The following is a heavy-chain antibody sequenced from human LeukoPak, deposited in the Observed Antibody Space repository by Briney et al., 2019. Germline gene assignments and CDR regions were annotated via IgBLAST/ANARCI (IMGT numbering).Heavy chain of an antibody. CDR1: GYTFTSYG. CDR3: ARDRPQIAARGAGGFDY. J-gene: IGHJ4*02. Sequence: GASVKVSCKASGYTFTSYGISWVRQAPGQGLEWMGWISAYNGNTNYAQKLQGRVTMTTDTSTSTAYMELRSLRSDDTAVYYCARDRPQIAARGAGGFDYWGQGTLVTVSS. D-gene: IGHD6-6*01. CDR2: ISAYNGNT. V-gene: IGHV1-18*01.